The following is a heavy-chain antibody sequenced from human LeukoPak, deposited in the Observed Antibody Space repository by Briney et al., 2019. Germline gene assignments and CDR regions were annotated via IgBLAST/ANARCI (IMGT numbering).Heavy chain of an antibody. CDR1: GFTFSSYA. V-gene: IGHV3-66*01. J-gene: IGHJ3*02. D-gene: IGHD1-26*01. CDR3: ARDDRVARGGSYGTYAFDI. Sequence: GGSLRLSCAASGFTFSSYAMHWVRQAPGKGLEWVSVIYSGGSTYYADSVKGRFTISRDNSKNTLYLQMNSLRAEDTAVYYCARDDRVARGGSYGTYAFDIWGQGTMVTVSS. CDR2: IYSGGST.